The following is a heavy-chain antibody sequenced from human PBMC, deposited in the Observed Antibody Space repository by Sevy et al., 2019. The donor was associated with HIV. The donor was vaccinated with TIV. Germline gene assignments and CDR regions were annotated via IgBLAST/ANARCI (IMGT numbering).Heavy chain of an antibody. V-gene: IGHV3-53*01. Sequence: GGSLRLSCAASGLTVSDNFMSWVRQAPGKGLEWVSVIYIGGTTYYADSVKGRFTISRDNPKNTIYLQMNGLRAEDTAVYYCARGKHVSGYYGSFDYWGQGALVTVSS. CDR3: ARGKHVSGYYGSFDY. J-gene: IGHJ4*02. CDR1: GLTVSDNF. D-gene: IGHD5-12*01. CDR2: IYIGGTT.